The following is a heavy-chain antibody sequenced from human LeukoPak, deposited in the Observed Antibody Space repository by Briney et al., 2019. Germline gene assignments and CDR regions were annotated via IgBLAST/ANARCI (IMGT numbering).Heavy chain of an antibody. Sequence: GGSLRLSCAASGFTFSSYGMHWVRQAPGKGLEWVAVISYDGTNKYYADSVKGRFTISRGNSKNTLYLQMNNLRAEDTAVYYCAKVFATATTFYYFDYWGQGTLVTVSS. J-gene: IGHJ4*02. CDR3: AKVFATATTFYYFDY. CDR1: GFTFSSYG. V-gene: IGHV3-30*18. D-gene: IGHD4-17*01. CDR2: ISYDGTNK.